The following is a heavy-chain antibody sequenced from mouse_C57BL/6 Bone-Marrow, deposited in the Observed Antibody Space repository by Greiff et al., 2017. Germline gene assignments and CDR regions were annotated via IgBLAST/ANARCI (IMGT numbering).Heavy chain of an antibody. CDR1: GFTFSSYG. Sequence: EVQRVESGGDLVKPGGSLKLSCAASGFTFSSYGMSWVRQTPDKRLEWVATISSGGSYTYYPDSVKGRFTISRANAKNTLYLQMSSLKSEDTAMYYCARRGYYGFAYWGQGTLVTVSA. CDR2: ISSGGSYT. J-gene: IGHJ3*01. CDR3: ARRGYYGFAY. D-gene: IGHD2-3*01. V-gene: IGHV5-6*01.